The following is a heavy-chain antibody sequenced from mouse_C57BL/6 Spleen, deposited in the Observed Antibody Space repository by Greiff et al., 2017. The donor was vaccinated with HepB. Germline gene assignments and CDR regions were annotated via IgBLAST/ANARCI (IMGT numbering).Heavy chain of an antibody. CDR2: IYPGSGNT. J-gene: IGHJ3*01. CDR1: GYTFTDYY. V-gene: IGHV1-76*01. Sequence: VQLQQSGAELVRPGASVKLSCKASGYTFTDYYINWVKQRPGQGLEWIARIYPGSGNTYYNEKFKGKATLTAEKSSSTAYMQLSSLTSEDSAVYFCARDDGYYGAWFAYWGQGTLVTVSA. CDR3: ARDDGYYGAWFAY. D-gene: IGHD2-3*01.